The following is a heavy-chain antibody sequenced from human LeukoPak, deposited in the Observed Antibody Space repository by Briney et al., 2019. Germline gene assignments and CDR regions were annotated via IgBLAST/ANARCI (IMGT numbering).Heavy chain of an antibody. J-gene: IGHJ1*01. V-gene: IGHV3-11*01. CDR3: ARGFYDTSAYPLFQQ. D-gene: IGHD3-22*01. CDR1: GFTFSDYY. CDR2: MSSSGTTN. Sequence: GGSLRLSCVASGFTFSDYYMSWIRQAPGKGLEWISYMSSSGTTNYYADSVKGRFTISRDNAKNSLYLQMDSLKAEDTAVYHCARGFYDTSAYPLFQQWGQGTLVTVSS.